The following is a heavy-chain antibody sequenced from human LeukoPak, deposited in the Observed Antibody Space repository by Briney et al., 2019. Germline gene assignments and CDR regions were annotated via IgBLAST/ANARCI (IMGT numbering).Heavy chain of an antibody. J-gene: IGHJ5*02. CDR1: GGSISSYY. Sequence: SETLSLTCTVSGGSISSYYWSWIRQHAGKGLEWIGRIYTSGSTNYNPSLKSRVTMSVDTSKNQFSLKLSSVTAADTAVYYCAREVELRPIMHNWFDPWGQGTLVTVSS. V-gene: IGHV4-4*07. D-gene: IGHD1-7*01. CDR2: IYTSGST. CDR3: AREVELRPIMHNWFDP.